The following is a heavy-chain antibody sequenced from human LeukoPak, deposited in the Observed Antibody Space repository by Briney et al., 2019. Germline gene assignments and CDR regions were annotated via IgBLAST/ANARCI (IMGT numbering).Heavy chain of an antibody. J-gene: IGHJ4*02. CDR3: ARAGYGGDANYYFDY. D-gene: IGHD4-23*01. CDR1: GGSISSGDYY. Sequence: PSETLSLTCTVSGGSISSGDYYWSWIRQPPGKGLEWIGYIYYSGSTYYNPSLKSRVTISVDTSKNQFSLKLTSVTAADTAVYCCARAGYGGDANYYFDYWGQGTLVTVSS. CDR2: IYYSGST. V-gene: IGHV4-30-4*01.